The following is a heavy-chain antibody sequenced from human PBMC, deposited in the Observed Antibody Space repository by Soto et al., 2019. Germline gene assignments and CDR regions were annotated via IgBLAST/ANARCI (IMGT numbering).Heavy chain of an antibody. CDR3: AIDPPPTDY. CDR2: ISAYNGNT. J-gene: IGHJ4*02. Sequence: QVQLVQSGAEVKKPGASVKVSCKASGYTFASYAISWVRQAPGQGLEWMGWISAYNGNTNDAQKLQGRVTMTTDTSTSTAYMELRSLRADATSVYYCAIDPPPTDYWGQGTLVTVSS. V-gene: IGHV1-18*01. CDR1: GYTFASYA.